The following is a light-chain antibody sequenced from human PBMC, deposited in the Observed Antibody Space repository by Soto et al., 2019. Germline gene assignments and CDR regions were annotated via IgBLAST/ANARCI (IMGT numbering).Light chain of an antibody. CDR3: MQSLQTPWT. CDR2: LGS. Sequence: DIVMTQSPLSLPVTPGEPASISCRSSQTLLHSNGYNYLDWYLQKPGQSPQLLISLGSNRGSGGPDRFSGSGSGKDVSRKISTVEAEDVGVYYCMQSLQTPWTIGQGTSVGLK. V-gene: IGKV2-28*01. CDR1: QTLLHSNGYNY. J-gene: IGKJ1*01.